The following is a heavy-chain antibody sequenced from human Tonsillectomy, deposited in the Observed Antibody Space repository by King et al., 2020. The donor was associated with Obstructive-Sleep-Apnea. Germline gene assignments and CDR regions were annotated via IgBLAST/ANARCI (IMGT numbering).Heavy chain of an antibody. D-gene: IGHD2-8*02. Sequence: QLVQSGAEVKEPGASVKVSCKTSGYSFIYYGVAWVRQAPGQGLEWMGWISAYTGNTNYAQDFQGRVTVTTDTPTSTAYMELRGLRSDDTAMYYCARGGYSSGYVGYFDFWGQGTLVTVSS. CDR1: GYSFIYYG. CDR2: ISAYTGNT. J-gene: IGHJ4*02. CDR3: ARGGYSSGYVGYFDF. V-gene: IGHV1-18*01.